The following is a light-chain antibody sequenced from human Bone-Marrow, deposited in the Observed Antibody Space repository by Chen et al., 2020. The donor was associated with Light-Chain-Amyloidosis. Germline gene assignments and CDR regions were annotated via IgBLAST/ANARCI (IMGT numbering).Light chain of an antibody. J-gene: IGLJ3*02. CDR2: DDS. CDR3: QVWDRSSDRPV. V-gene: IGLV3-21*02. Sequence: SYVLTQPSSVSEAPGQTATIACWGNNIGSTSVHWYQQTPGQAPLLVVYDDSDRPSGIPERLSGSNSGNTATLTISRVEAGDEADYYCQVWDRSSDRPVFGGGTKLTVL. CDR1: NIGSTS.